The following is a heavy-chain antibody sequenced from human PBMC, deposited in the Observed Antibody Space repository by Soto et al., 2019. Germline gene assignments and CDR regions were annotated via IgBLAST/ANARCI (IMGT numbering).Heavy chain of an antibody. J-gene: IGHJ4*02. CDR3: ARVNYDSSGYPQYYFDY. Sequence: QVQLVQSGAEVKKPGSSVKVSCKASGGTFSSYAISWVRQAPGQGLEWMGGIIPIFGTANYAQQFQGSVTITADESTSTAYMELSSLRSEDTAVYYCARVNYDSSGYPQYYFDYWGQGTLVTVSS. CDR1: GGTFSSYA. D-gene: IGHD3-22*01. CDR2: IIPIFGTA. V-gene: IGHV1-69*12.